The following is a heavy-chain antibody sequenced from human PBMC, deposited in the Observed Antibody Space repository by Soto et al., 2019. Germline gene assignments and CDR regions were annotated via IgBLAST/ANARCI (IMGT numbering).Heavy chain of an antibody. D-gene: IGHD2-21*01. V-gene: IGHV1-18*01. CDR2: ISAYNGNT. J-gene: IGHJ5*02. CDR1: GYTVSRYG. Sequence: AAVKVSCKASGYTVSRYGIMWVRQAPGQGLEWMGWISAYNGNTNSAEKLRGRLTMTTDASTTTAYMELRSLRHDDTAIYYCARDEGFRVVINSNCFYTWGQRTLCTVSS. CDR3: ARDEGFRVVINSNCFYT.